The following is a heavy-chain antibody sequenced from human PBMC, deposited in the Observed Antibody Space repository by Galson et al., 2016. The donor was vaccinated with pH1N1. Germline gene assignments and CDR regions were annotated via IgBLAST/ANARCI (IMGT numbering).Heavy chain of an antibody. Sequence: ETLSPTCTVSGGSINSYYWGWIRQPPGKGLEWIGYLYYSGSTSYNSSLTGRVYISQDTSRNQFSLKLSSVTAADTAVYFCASAGYSSGWYGIGAFNIWGQGTLVSVS. V-gene: IGHV4-59*01. CDR3: ASAGYSSGWYGIGAFNI. CDR2: LYYSGST. D-gene: IGHD6-13*01. J-gene: IGHJ3*02. CDR1: GGSINSYY.